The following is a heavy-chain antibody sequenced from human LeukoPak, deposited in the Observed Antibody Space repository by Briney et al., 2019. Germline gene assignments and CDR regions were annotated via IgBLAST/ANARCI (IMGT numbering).Heavy chain of an antibody. Sequence: GGSLRLSCAASGFTFSSYGMHWVRQAPGKGLEWVAVISYDGSNKYYADSVKGRFTISRDNSKNTLYLQMNSLRAEDTAVYYCANSYSSIAARWNFDYWGQGTLVTVSS. D-gene: IGHD6-6*01. J-gene: IGHJ4*02. V-gene: IGHV3-30*18. CDR2: ISYDGSNK. CDR1: GFTFSSYG. CDR3: ANSYSSIAARWNFDY.